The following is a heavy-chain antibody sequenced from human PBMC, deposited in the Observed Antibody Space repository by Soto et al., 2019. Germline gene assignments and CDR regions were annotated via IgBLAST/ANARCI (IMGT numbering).Heavy chain of an antibody. CDR3: ARGGHKFLAPYNWFDP. CDR2: ISAYNGNT. V-gene: IGHV1-18*01. CDR1: GYTFTYYG. Sequence: GASVKVSCKASGYTFTYYGISWVRQAPGQGLEWMGWISAYNGNTDYAQNLQGRVTMTTDTSTSTVYMELRSLTFDDTAVYYCARGGHKFLAPYNWFDPWGQGTLVTVSS. J-gene: IGHJ5*02. D-gene: IGHD2-21*01.